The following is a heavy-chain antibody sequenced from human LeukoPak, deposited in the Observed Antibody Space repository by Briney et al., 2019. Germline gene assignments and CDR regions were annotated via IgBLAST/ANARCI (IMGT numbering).Heavy chain of an antibody. D-gene: IGHD3-22*01. CDR3: AKDAADSSGYYYYYYMDV. J-gene: IGHJ6*03. CDR2: ISGSGGST. V-gene: IGHV3-23*01. CDR1: GFTFSSYA. Sequence: PGGSLRLSCAASGFTFSSYAMSWVRQAPGKGLEWVSAISGSGGSTYYADSVKGRFTISRDNSKNTLYLQMNSLRAEDTAVYYCAKDAADSSGYYYYYYMDVWGKGTTVTVSS.